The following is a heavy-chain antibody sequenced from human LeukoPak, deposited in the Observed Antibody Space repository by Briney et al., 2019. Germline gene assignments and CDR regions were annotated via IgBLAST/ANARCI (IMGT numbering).Heavy chain of an antibody. D-gene: IGHD1-26*01. CDR2: ISYDGSNK. Sequence: PGGSLRLSCAASGFTFSSYAMHWVRQAPGKGLEWVAVISYDGSNKYYADSVKGRFTISRDNSKNTLYLQMNSLRAEDTAVYYCARGVGGAFDYWGQGTLVTVSS. J-gene: IGHJ4*02. V-gene: IGHV3-30*04. CDR1: GFTFSSYA. CDR3: ARGVGGAFDY.